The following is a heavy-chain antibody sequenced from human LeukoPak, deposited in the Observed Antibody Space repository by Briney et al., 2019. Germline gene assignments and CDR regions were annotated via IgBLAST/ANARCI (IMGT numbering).Heavy chain of an antibody. V-gene: IGHV3-23*01. CDR3: AKDFGPSIHTVTTDY. CDR2: ISGSGGST. J-gene: IGHJ4*02. D-gene: IGHD4-17*01. CDR1: GFTISSYA. Sequence: PGGSLRLSCAASGFTISSYAMSWVRQAPGKGLDWVSTISGSGGSTYYADSVKGRFTISRDNSKNMLYLQMNSLRAEDTAVYYCAKDFGPSIHTVTTDYWGQGTLVTVSS.